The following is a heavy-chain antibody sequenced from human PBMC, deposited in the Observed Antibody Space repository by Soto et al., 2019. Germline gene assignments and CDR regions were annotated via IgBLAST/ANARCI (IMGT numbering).Heavy chain of an antibody. D-gene: IGHD2-15*01. Sequence: EVQLLESGGGLVQPGGSLRLSCGVSGFTFSNYVMSWVRQAPGKGLEWVSGISDSGGSTYYADSVKGRFTISRNNYKNTLYLQMNSLRPEDTAVYYCAKSRRSGGSCYDYWGQGTLVTVSS. CDR1: GFTFSNYV. J-gene: IGHJ4*02. V-gene: IGHV3-23*01. CDR3: AKSRRSGGSCYDY. CDR2: ISDSGGST.